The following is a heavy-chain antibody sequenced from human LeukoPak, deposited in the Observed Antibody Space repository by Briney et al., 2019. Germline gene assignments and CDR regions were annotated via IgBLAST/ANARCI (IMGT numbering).Heavy chain of an antibody. V-gene: IGHV4-59*01. D-gene: IGHD1-26*01. J-gene: IGHJ4*02. CDR2: IYYSGST. CDR1: GGSISSYY. Sequence: PSETLSLTCTVSGGSISSYYWSWIRQPPGKGLEWIGYIYYSGSTNYNPSLKSRVTISVDTSKNQFSLKLSSVTAADTAVYYCARVGRWEPRLFDYWGQGTLVTVSS. CDR3: ARVGRWEPRLFDY.